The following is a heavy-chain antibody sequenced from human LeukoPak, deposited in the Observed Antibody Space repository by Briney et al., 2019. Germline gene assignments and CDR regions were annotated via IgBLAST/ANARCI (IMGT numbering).Heavy chain of an antibody. Sequence: SETLSLTCTVSGGSISSYYWSWIRQPPGKGLEWIGYIYYSGSTNYNPSLKSRVTISVDTSKNQFSLKLSSVSAADTALYYCARGGYGNGWYLDYWGQGTLVTVSS. CDR1: GGSISSYY. D-gene: IGHD6-19*01. J-gene: IGHJ4*02. V-gene: IGHV4-59*12. CDR3: ARGGYGNGWYLDY. CDR2: IYYSGST.